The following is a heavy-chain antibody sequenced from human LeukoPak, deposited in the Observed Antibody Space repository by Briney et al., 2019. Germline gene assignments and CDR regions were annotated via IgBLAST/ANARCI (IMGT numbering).Heavy chain of an antibody. D-gene: IGHD6-19*01. Sequence: GGSLRLSCAASGFTFSSYAMSWVRQAPGKGLEWVSAISGSGGSTYYADSVKGRFTISRDNSKNTLYLQMNSLRAEDTAVYYCARFIAVASYFDYWGQGTLVTVSS. CDR2: ISGSGGST. CDR1: GFTFSSYA. J-gene: IGHJ4*02. V-gene: IGHV3-23*01. CDR3: ARFIAVASYFDY.